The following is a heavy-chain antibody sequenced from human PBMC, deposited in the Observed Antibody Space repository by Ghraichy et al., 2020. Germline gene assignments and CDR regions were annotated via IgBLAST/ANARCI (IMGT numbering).Heavy chain of an antibody. Sequence: SQTLSLTCAVYGGSFSGYYWSWIRQPPGKGLEWIGEINHSGSTNYNPSLKSRVTISVDTSKNQFSLKLSSVTAADTAVYYCARTGLAYCGGDCYHYFDYWGQGTLVTVSS. J-gene: IGHJ4*02. D-gene: IGHD2-21*02. CDR2: INHSGST. CDR3: ARTGLAYCGGDCYHYFDY. V-gene: IGHV4-34*01. CDR1: GGSFSGYY.